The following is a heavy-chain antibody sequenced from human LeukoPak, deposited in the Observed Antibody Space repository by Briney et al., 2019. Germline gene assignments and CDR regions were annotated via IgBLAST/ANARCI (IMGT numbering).Heavy chain of an antibody. CDR2: ISSSSSCI. Sequence: GGSLRLSCAASGFTFSSYSMNWVRQAPGKGLEWVSSISSSSSCIYYADSVKGRFTISRDNAKNSLYLQMNSLRAEDTAVYYCARVTEAPYYFDYWGQGTLVTVSS. V-gene: IGHV3-21*01. J-gene: IGHJ4*02. CDR1: GFTFSSYS. CDR3: ARVTEAPYYFDY.